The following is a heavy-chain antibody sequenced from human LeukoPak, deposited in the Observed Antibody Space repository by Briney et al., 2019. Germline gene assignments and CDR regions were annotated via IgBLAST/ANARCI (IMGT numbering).Heavy chain of an antibody. J-gene: IGHJ4*02. CDR1: GFTLTGFG. CDR2: ISSSGSTI. Sequence: PGGSLRLSCAASGFTLTGFGMSWVRQAPGKGLEWVSYISSSGSTIYYADSVKGRFTISRDNAKNSLYLQMNSLRAEDTAVYYCARRYRSSTSCYSPIDYWGQGTLVTVSS. CDR3: ARRYRSSTSCYSPIDY. V-gene: IGHV3-11*01. D-gene: IGHD2-2*01.